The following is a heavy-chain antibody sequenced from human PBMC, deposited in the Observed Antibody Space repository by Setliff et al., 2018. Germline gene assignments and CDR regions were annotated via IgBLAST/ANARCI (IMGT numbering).Heavy chain of an antibody. D-gene: IGHD6-13*01. CDR1: GYIFTNYG. CDR3: ARSGPYSSSSHFDY. V-gene: IGHV1-3*01. Sequence: GASVKVSCKASGYIFTNYGMHWVRQAPGQRLEWMGWINVGNGNTKDSQKFQGRVTITRDTPASTAYMELSSLRSEDTAVYYCARSGPYSSSSHFDYWGQGTLVTVSS. J-gene: IGHJ4*02. CDR2: INVGNGNT.